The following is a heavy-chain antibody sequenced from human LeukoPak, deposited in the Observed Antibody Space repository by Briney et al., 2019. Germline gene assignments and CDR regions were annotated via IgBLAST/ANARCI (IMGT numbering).Heavy chain of an antibody. CDR3: ARDGSGYGY. Sequence: SETLSLTCTVSGYSISSDYYWGWIRQSPGEGLEWIGSIYHTGTTYYNPSLKSRVTISIDTSKNQFSLKLSSVTAADTAVYYCARDGSGYGYWGQGTLVTVSS. CDR2: IYHTGTT. D-gene: IGHD5-12*01. CDR1: GYSISSDYY. J-gene: IGHJ4*02. V-gene: IGHV4-38-2*02.